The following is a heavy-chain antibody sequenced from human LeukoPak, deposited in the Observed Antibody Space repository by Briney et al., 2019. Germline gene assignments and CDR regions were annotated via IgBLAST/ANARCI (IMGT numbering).Heavy chain of an antibody. D-gene: IGHD5-18*01. J-gene: IGHJ4*02. Sequence: PGGSLRLSCAASGFSVSTNFMNWVRQAPGRGLEWASVMYSGGTTSYADSVKGRFTISRDNSKNTVSLQMNSLRIDDTAVYYCAREGYSSGSRTGTDYWGQGTLVTVSS. CDR2: MYSGGTT. CDR1: GFSVSTNF. V-gene: IGHV3-53*05. CDR3: AREGYSSGSRTGTDY.